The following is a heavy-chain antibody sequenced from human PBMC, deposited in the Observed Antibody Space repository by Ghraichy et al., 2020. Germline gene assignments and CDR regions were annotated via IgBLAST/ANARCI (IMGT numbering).Heavy chain of an antibody. CDR2: ISSSGSTI. CDR1: GFTFSDYY. V-gene: IGHV3-11*01. CDR3: ARAFGYSSSWYEDYFDY. J-gene: IGHJ4*02. D-gene: IGHD6-13*01. Sequence: GSLRLSCAASGFTFSDYYMSWIRQAPGKGLEWVSYISSSGSTIYYADSVKGRFTISRDNAKNSLYLQMNSLRAEDTAVYYCARAFGYSSSWYEDYFDYWGQGTLVTVSS.